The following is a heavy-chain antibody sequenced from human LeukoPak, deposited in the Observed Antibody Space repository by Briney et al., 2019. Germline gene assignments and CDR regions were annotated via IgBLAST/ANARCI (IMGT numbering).Heavy chain of an antibody. D-gene: IGHD4-17*01. CDR1: GGTFSRYA. J-gene: IGHJ5*02. V-gene: IGHV1-69*04. Sequence: SVKVSCKASGGTFSRYAFSWVRQAPGQGLEWMGRIIPILGITNYAQKFQGGVTITADKSTSTAYMELNSLRSEDTAVYYCATMGIVGDYVSWFDPWGQGTLVTVSS. CDR2: IIPILGIT. CDR3: ATMGIVGDYVSWFDP.